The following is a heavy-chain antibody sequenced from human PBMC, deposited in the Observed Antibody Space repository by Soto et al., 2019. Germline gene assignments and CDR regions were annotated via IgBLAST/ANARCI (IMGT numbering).Heavy chain of an antibody. J-gene: IGHJ4*02. CDR2: INSDGSSA. CDR3: ARGKGSGWNEWFFDY. V-gene: IGHV3-74*01. CDR1: GFTFSSYW. Sequence: EVQLVESGGGLVQPGGSLRLSCAASGFTFSSYWMNWVRQAPGKGLVWVSRINSDGSSASYADSVKGRFTVSRDNAXXTLYLQMNSLRAEDTAVYYCARGKGSGWNEWFFDYWGQGTLVTVSS. D-gene: IGHD1-1*01.